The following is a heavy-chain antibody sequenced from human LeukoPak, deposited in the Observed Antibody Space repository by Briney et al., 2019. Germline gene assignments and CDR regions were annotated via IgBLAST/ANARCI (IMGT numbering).Heavy chain of an antibody. CDR1: GYSISSGYY. J-gene: IGHJ4*02. Sequence: SETLSLTCSLSGYSISSGYYWGWIRQPPGKGLEWIGSIYHSGSTYYNPSLKSRVTISVDTSKNQFSLKLSSVTAADTAVYYCARGSYSSGRRSVTAFDYWGQGTLVTVSS. CDR3: ARGSYSSGRRSVTAFDY. V-gene: IGHV4-38-2*02. D-gene: IGHD6-19*01. CDR2: IYHSGST.